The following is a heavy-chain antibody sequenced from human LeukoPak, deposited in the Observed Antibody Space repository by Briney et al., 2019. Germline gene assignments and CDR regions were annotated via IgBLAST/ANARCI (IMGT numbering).Heavy chain of an antibody. V-gene: IGHV4-39*07. CDR1: GVSISISSYY. CDR2: IYYSGST. D-gene: IGHD3-10*01. Sequence: PSKTRSLTCTGSGVSISISSYYWAWIRPPPGKGLEWIGSIYYSGSTYYNPSLKSRVTISVDTSKNQFSLKLTSVTAADTAVYYCAREANYYGSGSYFEGTFDYWGQGSLVTVSS. J-gene: IGHJ4*02. CDR3: AREANYYGSGSYFEGTFDY.